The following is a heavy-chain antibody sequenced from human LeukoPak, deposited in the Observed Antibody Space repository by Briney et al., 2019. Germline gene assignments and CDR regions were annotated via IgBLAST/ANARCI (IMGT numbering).Heavy chain of an antibody. CDR2: INHSGST. CDR3: ASTDYYGSGSYLGAFDI. J-gene: IGHJ3*02. CDR1: GGSFSGYY. D-gene: IGHD3-10*01. V-gene: IGHV4-34*01. Sequence: SETLSLTCAVYGGSFSGYYWSWIRQPPGKGLEWIGEINHSGSTNYNPSLKSRVTISVDTSKNQFSLKLSSVTAADTAVYYCASTDYYGSGSYLGAFDIWGQXXMVTVSS.